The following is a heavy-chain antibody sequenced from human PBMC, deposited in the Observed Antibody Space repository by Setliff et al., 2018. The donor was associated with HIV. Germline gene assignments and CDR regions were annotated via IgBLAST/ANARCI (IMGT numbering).Heavy chain of an antibody. CDR2: IFHTGST. J-gene: IGHJ4*02. CDR1: GYSVSSGYF. Sequence: TLSLTCAVSGYSVSSGYFWGWIRQPPGKGLEWIGSIFHTGSTYYNPSLKSRVTISVDTSKNQFSLRLTSVTAADTAVYYCARVRDYGGNFLDYWGQGTLVTVSS. D-gene: IGHD4-17*01. CDR3: ARVRDYGGNFLDY. V-gene: IGHV4-38-2*01.